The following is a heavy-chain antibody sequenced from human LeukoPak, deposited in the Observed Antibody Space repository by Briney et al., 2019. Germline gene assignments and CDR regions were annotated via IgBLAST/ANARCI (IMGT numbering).Heavy chain of an antibody. CDR1: GGTFSSYA. V-gene: IGHV1-69*13. CDR2: IIPIFGTA. CDR3: ASGYYDSSGYSYYGMDV. Sequence: SVTVSCKASGGTFSSYAISWVRQAPGQGLEWMGGIIPIFGTANYAQKFQGRVTITADESTSTAYMELSSLRSEDTAVYYCASGYYDSSGYSYYGMDVWGQGTTVTVSS. D-gene: IGHD3-22*01. J-gene: IGHJ6*02.